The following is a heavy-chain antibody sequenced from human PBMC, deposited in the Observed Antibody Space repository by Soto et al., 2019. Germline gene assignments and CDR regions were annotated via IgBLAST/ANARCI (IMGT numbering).Heavy chain of an antibody. D-gene: IGHD3-3*01. CDR2: MNPNSGNT. Sequence: VSVKLYCKAAGYTFSSYDINWVRQATGQGLEWMGWMNPNSGNTGYAQKFQGRVTMTRNTSISTAYMELSSLRSEDTAVYYCARSVGFLEPPYWGQGTLVPVSS. CDR3: ARSVGFLEPPY. V-gene: IGHV1-8*01. CDR1: GYTFSSYD. J-gene: IGHJ4*02.